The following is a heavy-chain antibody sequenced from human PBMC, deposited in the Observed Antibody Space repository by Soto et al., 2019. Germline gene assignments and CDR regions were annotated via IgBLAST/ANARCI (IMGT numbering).Heavy chain of an antibody. CDR3: ARSITFDWLFFDY. CDR1: GASINRNNW. J-gene: IGHJ4*02. V-gene: IGHV4-4*02. CDR2: IYHSGST. Sequence: QVQLQESGPGLVKPSGTLSLTCTVSGASINRNNWWSWVRQAPGKGLEWIGEIYHSGSTNYNPSLKSRVTISVDKAKNQFSLKLSSVTAADTAVDYCARSITFDWLFFDYWGQGTLVTVSS. D-gene: IGHD3-9*01.